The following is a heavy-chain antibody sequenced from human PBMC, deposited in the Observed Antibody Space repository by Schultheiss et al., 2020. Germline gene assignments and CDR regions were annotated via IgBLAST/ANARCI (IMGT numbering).Heavy chain of an antibody. CDR3: TIVVVVAATGPVDY. D-gene: IGHD2-15*01. CDR2: IYTSGST. V-gene: IGHV4-4*07. Sequence: GSLRLSCTVSGGSISSYYWSWIRQPAGKGLEWIGRIYTSGSTNYNPSLKSRVTMSVDTSKNQFSLKLSSVTAADTAVYYCTIVVVVAATGPVDYWGQGTLVTVSS. CDR1: GGSISSYY. J-gene: IGHJ4*02.